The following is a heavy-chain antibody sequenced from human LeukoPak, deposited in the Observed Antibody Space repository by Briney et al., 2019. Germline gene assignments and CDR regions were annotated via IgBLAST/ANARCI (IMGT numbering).Heavy chain of an antibody. CDR3: GKTTVGYSSGQKPAWPVDY. CDR2: SGTRSGTK. Sequence: GGSLRLSCAASGFTLSSLAMHWVRQAPGKGLEWVSSSGTRSGTKYYAGSVMGRFTISRDSAMNSVSLQINSLRAEDTAVYYCGKTTVGYSSGQKPAWPVDYWGQGTLVTVSS. J-gene: IGHJ4*02. CDR1: GFTLSSLA. V-gene: IGHV3-21*04. D-gene: IGHD5-18*01.